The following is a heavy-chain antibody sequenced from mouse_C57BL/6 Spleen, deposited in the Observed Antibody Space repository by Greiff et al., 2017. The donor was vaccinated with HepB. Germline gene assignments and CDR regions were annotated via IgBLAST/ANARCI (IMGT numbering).Heavy chain of an antibody. Sequence: EVNLVESGGGLVKPGGSLKLSCAASGFTFSSYTMSWVRQTPEKRLEWVATISGGGGNTYYPDSVKGRFTISRDNAKNTLYLQMSSLRSEDTALYYCARHAYYSNLYYFDYWGQGTTLTVSS. CDR3: ARHAYYSNLYYFDY. V-gene: IGHV5-9*01. CDR2: ISGGGGNT. J-gene: IGHJ2*01. CDR1: GFTFSSYT. D-gene: IGHD2-5*01.